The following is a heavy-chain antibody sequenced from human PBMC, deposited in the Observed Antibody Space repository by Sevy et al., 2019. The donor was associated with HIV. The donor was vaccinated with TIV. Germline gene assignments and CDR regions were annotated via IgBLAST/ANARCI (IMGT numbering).Heavy chain of an antibody. J-gene: IGHJ5*02. CDR1: GFTFSSYA. Sequence: GGSLRLSCAASGFTFSSYAMSWVRQAPGKGLEWVSAISGSGGSTYYADSVKGRFTISRDNSKNTLYLQMNSLRAEDTAVYYCAKDLTRFGEFQGWFDPWGQGTLVTVSS. CDR3: AKDLTRFGEFQGWFDP. D-gene: IGHD3-10*01. CDR2: ISGSGGST. V-gene: IGHV3-23*01.